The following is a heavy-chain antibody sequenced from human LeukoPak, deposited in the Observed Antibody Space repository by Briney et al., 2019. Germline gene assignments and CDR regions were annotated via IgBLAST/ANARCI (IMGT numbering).Heavy chain of an antibody. CDR2: IKSKTDGGTT. CDR1: GFTFSNAW. Sequence: GGSLRLSRAASGFTFSNAWMSWVRQAPGKGLEWVGRIKSKTDGGTTDYAAPVKGRFTISRDDSKNTLYLQMNSLKTEDTAVYYCTTDRCSSTSCYADYWGQGTLVTVSS. V-gene: IGHV3-15*01. D-gene: IGHD2-2*01. J-gene: IGHJ4*02. CDR3: TTDRCSSTSCYADY.